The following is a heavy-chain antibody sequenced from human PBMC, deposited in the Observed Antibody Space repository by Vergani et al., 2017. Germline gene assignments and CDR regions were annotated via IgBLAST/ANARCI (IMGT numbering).Heavy chain of an antibody. CDR3: AKDGSYDSSGYPGY. D-gene: IGHD3-22*01. J-gene: IGHJ4*02. CDR1: GFTFSSYG. CDR2: IAYDGSNK. Sequence: QVQLVESGGGVVQPGRSLRLSCAASGFTFSSYGMHWVRQAPGKGLEWVAVIAYDGSNKYYADSVKGRFTISRDNSKNTLYLQMNGLRAEDTAVYYCAKDGSYDSSGYPGYWGQGTLVTVSS. V-gene: IGHV3-30*18.